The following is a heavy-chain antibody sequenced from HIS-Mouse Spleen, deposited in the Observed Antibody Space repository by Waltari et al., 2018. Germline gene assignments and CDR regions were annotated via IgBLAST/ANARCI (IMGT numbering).Heavy chain of an antibody. V-gene: IGHV1-8*01. Sequence: QVQLVQSGAEVKKPGASVKVSCKASGYTFTSYDINWVRQATGQRIEWMGWMNHNRGTTGYAQKFQGRVPMTRNTSLSTAYMELSSLRSEDTAVYYCARVYYDFWSGYYYWGQGTLVAVSS. J-gene: IGHJ4*02. D-gene: IGHD3-3*01. CDR1: GYTFTSYD. CDR2: MNHNRGTT. CDR3: ARVYYDFWSGYYY.